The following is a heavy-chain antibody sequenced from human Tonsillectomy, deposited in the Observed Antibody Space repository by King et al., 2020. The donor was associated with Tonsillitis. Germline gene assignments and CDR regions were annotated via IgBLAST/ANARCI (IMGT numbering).Heavy chain of an antibody. V-gene: IGHV4-39*07. CDR1: GGSITSGTYF. CDR2: IYYNGDT. D-gene: IGHD3-9*01. Sequence: QLQLQESGPGLLKPSETLSLTCTVSGGSITSGTYFWGWIRQPPGKGLEWIGIIYYNGDTYYNPSLKSRVTISLDTSKNQFSLNLSSLTAADTAVYYCARPGAHRLVIQEVAFDIWGQGTIVTVSS. J-gene: IGHJ3*02. CDR3: ARPGAHRLVIQEVAFDI.